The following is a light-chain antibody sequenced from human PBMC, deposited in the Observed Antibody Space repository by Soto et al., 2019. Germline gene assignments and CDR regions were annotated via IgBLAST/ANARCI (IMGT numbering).Light chain of an antibody. CDR2: SAP. CDR3: QPYNKWPLT. V-gene: IGKV3-15*01. J-gene: IGKJ3*01. CDR1: QSVNNN. Sequence: EIVMTQSPVTLSVSPGDRATLSCTASQSVNNNVAWYQQKPGHTPRLLIYSAPIGAAGTPARFSGSGSGSDFTLTISSLQSEDFAVYYCQPYNKWPLTFGPGTKVDIK.